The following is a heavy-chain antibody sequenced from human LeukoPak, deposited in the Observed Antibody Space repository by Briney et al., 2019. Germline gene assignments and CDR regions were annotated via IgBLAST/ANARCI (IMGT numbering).Heavy chain of an antibody. J-gene: IGHJ4*02. CDR3: ARDPTTVVTTPYYFDF. D-gene: IGHD4-23*01. V-gene: IGHV4-34*01. CDR2: INDRGHT. Sequence: SETLSLTCAVHGGSFSGYHWNWIRQFPGKGLEWIGEINDRGHTNYNPSLESRATISVDTSKKQFSLKLSSVAAADTAVYYCARDPTTVVTTPYYFDFWGQGTLVTVSS. CDR1: GGSFSGYH.